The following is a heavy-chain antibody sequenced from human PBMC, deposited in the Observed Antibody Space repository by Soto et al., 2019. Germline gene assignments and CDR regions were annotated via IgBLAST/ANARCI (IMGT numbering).Heavy chain of an antibody. D-gene: IGHD3-3*01. CDR3: ARASKPYYDFWSGYYMEPDYYYGMDV. Sequence: PGGTLRLSCAASVFTFSSYEMNWVRQAPGKGLEWVSYISSSGSTIYYADSVKGRFTISRDNAKNSLYLQMNSLRAEDTAVYYCARASKPYYDFWSGYYMEPDYYYGMDVWGQGTTVTVSS. CDR2: ISSSGSTI. J-gene: IGHJ6*02. CDR1: VFTFSSYE. V-gene: IGHV3-48*03.